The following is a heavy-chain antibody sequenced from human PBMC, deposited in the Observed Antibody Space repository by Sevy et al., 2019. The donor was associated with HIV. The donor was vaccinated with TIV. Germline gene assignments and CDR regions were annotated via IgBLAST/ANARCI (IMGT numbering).Heavy chain of an antibody. CDR3: TRGGGCNGGTCYYIDL. CDR2: ITASGNYV. Sequence: GGSLRLSCAASGFTFTTYGMNWVRQAPGKGLEWVSSITASGNYVYYADSVKGRFPISRDNAKNSLYLQINSLRADDTAIYYCTRGGGCNGGTCYYIDLWGQGTLVTVSS. V-gene: IGHV3-21*01. CDR1: GFTFTTYG. D-gene: IGHD2-15*01. J-gene: IGHJ4*02.